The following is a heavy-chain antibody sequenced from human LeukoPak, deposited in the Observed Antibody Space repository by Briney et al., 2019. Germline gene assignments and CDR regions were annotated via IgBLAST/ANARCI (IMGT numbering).Heavy chain of an antibody. CDR3: ARDLSAAFDF. J-gene: IGHJ4*02. CDR1: GFPFSSYG. Sequence: GGSLRLSCAASGFPFSSYGMHWVRQAPGKGLQWVARLVYDERSDYADSVKGRFSISRDNSKNTLFLDMSDLRVEDTAVYYCARDLSAAFDFWGQGVLVTVSS. D-gene: IGHD6-19*01. CDR2: LVYDERS. V-gene: IGHV3-33*01.